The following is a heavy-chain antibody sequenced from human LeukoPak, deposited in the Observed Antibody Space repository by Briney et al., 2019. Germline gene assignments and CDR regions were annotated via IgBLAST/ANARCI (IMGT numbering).Heavy chain of an antibody. D-gene: IGHD3-10*01. CDR3: ARGAMVRGANYYFDY. CDR2: IRSMAHGGTT. Sequence: GGSLRLSCTASGFAFGDYGMTWVRQAPGKGLEWVSFIRSMAHGGTTEYAASVKGRFTISRDDSKGIAYLQMSSLKTGDTAVYYCARGAMVRGANYYFDYWGQGALATVSS. CDR1: GFAFGDYG. V-gene: IGHV3-49*04. J-gene: IGHJ4*02.